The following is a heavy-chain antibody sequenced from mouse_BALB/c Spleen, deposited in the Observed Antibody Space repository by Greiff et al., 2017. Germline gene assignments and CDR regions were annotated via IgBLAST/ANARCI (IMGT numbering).Heavy chain of an antibody. V-gene: IGHV5-17*02. D-gene: IGHD1-2*01. CDR3: ARGYGAWFAY. Sequence: EVQVVESGGGLVQPGGSRKLSCAASGFTFSSFGMHWVRQAPEKGLEWVAYISSGSSTIYYADTVKGRFTISRDNPKNTLFLQMTSLRSEDTAMYYCARGYGAWFAYWGQGTLVTVSA. J-gene: IGHJ3*01. CDR1: GFTFSSFG. CDR2: ISSGSSTI.